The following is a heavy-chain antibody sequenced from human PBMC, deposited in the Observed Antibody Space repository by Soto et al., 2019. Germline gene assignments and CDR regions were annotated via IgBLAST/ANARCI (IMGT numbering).Heavy chain of an antibody. D-gene: IGHD2-2*01. CDR3: ASHGIVVPAAIGNDAFDI. CDR2: IYPGDSDT. J-gene: IGHJ3*02. V-gene: IGHV5-51*01. Sequence: GESLKISCKGSGYSFTSYWIGWVRQMPGKGLEWMGIIYPGDSDTRYSPSFQGQVTISADKSISTAYLQWGSLKASDTAMYYCASHGIVVPAAIGNDAFDIWGQGTMVTVSS. CDR1: GYSFTSYW.